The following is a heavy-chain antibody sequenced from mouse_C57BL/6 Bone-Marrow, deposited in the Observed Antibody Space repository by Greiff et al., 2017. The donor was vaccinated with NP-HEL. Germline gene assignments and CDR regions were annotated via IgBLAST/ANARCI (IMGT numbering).Heavy chain of an antibody. CDR3: ARSGTTHWYFDV. D-gene: IGHD1-1*01. V-gene: IGHV1-18*01. Sequence: LVEPGASVKIPCKASGYTFTDYNMDWVKQSHGKSLEWIGDINPNNGGTIYNQKFKGKATLTVDKSSSTAYMELRSLTSEDTAVYYCARSGTTHWYFDVWGTGTTVTVSS. J-gene: IGHJ1*03. CDR2: INPNNGGT. CDR1: GYTFTDYN.